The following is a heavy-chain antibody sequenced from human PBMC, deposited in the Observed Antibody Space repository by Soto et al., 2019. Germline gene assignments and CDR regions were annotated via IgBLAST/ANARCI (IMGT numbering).Heavy chain of an antibody. CDR3: ARESGYSYGYSGFDI. J-gene: IGHJ3*02. CDR2: IIPLFGTA. Sequence: QVQLVQSGAEVKKPGSSVKVSYKASGGPFNSYSMIWVRQAPGQGLEWMGGIIPLFGTASYPQKFQGRVTITADESTTTTFMELRSLRSEDTAVYYCARESGYSYGYSGFDIWGQGTLVTISA. V-gene: IGHV1-69*01. D-gene: IGHD5-18*01. CDR1: GGPFNSYS.